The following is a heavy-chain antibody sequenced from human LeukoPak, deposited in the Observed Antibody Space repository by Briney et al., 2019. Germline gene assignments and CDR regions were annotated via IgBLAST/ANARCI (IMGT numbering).Heavy chain of an antibody. Sequence: PGGSLRLSCAASGFTFSSYTMTWVRQAPGKGLEWVSGISSSGGSTYYADSVKGRFTISRDNSKNTLYLQMNSLRAEDTAVYYCAKDGWLVRCFDYWGQGTLVTVSS. CDR2: ISSSGGST. D-gene: IGHD6-19*01. CDR3: AKDGWLVRCFDY. J-gene: IGHJ4*02. CDR1: GFTFSSYT. V-gene: IGHV3-23*01.